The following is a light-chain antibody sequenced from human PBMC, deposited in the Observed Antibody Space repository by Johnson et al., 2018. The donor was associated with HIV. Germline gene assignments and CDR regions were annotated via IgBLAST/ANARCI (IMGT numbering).Light chain of an antibody. Sequence: QSVLTQPPSVSAAPGQKVTISCSGNTSNIGSNSVSWYQHLPGIAPKLLVYDNNKRPSGIPDRFSGSKSGTSATLGITGLQTGDEADYYCGTWDSSLSAYVFGTGTKVTVL. J-gene: IGLJ1*01. V-gene: IGLV1-51*01. CDR1: TSNIGSNS. CDR3: GTWDSSLSAYV. CDR2: DNN.